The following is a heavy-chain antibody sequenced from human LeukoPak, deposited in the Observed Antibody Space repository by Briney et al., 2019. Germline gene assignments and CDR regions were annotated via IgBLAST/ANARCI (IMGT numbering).Heavy chain of an antibody. CDR1: GFTFSSYS. J-gene: IGHJ4*02. V-gene: IGHV3-21*01. Sequence: GGSLRLSCAASGFTFSSYSMNWVRQAPGKGLEWVSSISSSSSYTYYADSVKGRFTISRDNAKNSLYLQMNSLRAEDTAVYYCARVVTGTIYYFDYWGQGTLVTVSS. CDR3: ARVVTGTIYYFDY. CDR2: ISSSSSYT. D-gene: IGHD1-20*01.